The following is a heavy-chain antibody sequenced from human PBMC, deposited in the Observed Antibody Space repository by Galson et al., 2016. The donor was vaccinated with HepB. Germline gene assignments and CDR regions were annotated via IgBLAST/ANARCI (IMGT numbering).Heavy chain of an antibody. Sequence: SLRLSCAASGFTFSGYTMHWVRQAPGKGLEWVAVIWFDGSKDYYADSVKGRFTISRDNAKNSFSLLMNNLRADDTAVYYCARSPMDGAPNYFDFWGQGTLVTVSS. CDR1: GFTFSGYT. V-gene: IGHV3-33*03. D-gene: IGHD4-17*01. CDR3: ARSPMDGAPNYFDF. J-gene: IGHJ4*02. CDR2: IWFDGSKD.